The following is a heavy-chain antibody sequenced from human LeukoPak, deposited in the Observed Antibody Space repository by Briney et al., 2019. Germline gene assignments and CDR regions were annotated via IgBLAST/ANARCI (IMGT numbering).Heavy chain of an antibody. J-gene: IGHJ5*02. CDR1: GDSFSAFY. D-gene: IGHD6-13*01. V-gene: IGHV4-34*01. CDR3: ARKEGGQLVNTRRWFDP. Sequence: SETLSLTCAVYGDSFSAFYWSWIRQPPGKGLEWIGEINHSGSTNYNPSLKSRVTISVDTSKNQFSLKLRSVTAADTAVYYCARKEGGQLVNTRRWFDPWGQGTLVTVSS. CDR2: INHSGST.